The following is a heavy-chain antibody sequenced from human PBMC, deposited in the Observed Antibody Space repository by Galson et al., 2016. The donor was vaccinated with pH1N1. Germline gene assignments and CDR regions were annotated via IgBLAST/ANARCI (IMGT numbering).Heavy chain of an antibody. V-gene: IGHV5-51*01. J-gene: IGHJ4*02. CDR1: GYSFTTSW. CDR2: IYAGDSDT. Sequence: QSGAEVKKPGESLKISCKGSGYSFTTSWIGWVRQMPGKGLEWMGIIYAGDSDTRYSPSFQGQVTISVDKSINTAYLQWSSLEASDTAMYYCAICHGSEPAPVWVDYWGQGTLVTVSS. D-gene: IGHD3-16*01. CDR3: AICHGSEPAPVWVDY.